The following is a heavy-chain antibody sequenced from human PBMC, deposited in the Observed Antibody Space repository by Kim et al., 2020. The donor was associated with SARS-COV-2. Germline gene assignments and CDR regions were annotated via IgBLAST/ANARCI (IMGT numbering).Heavy chain of an antibody. Sequence: GGSLRLSCAASRFTFSSYGMTWFRQAPGKGLEWVATIKQDGREKYYVDSVKGRFTISRDNAKNTLYLQMNSLRAEDTAVYYCARGALEVGHCSSISCSHAAGSWGQRSLVTVSS. CDR3: ARGALEVGHCSSISCSHAAGS. CDR2: IKQDGREK. J-gene: IGHJ4*02. V-gene: IGHV3-7*01. CDR1: RFTFSSYG. D-gene: IGHD2-2*01.